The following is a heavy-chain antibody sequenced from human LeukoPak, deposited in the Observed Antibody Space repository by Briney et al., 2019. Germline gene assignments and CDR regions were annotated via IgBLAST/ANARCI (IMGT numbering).Heavy chain of an antibody. CDR2: ISYDGSNK. J-gene: IGHJ4*02. CDR1: GFTFSSYA. CDR3: ARVEGRHIVVVTAPFDY. V-gene: IGHV3-30-3*01. D-gene: IGHD2-21*02. Sequence: GGSLRLSCAASGFTFSSYAMHWVRQAPGKGLEWVAVISYDGSNKYYADSVKGRFTISRDNSKNTLYLQMNSLRAEDTAVYYCARVEGRHIVVVTAPFDYWGQGTLVTVSS.